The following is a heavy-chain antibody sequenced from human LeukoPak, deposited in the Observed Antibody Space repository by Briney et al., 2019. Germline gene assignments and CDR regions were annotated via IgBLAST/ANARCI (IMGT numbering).Heavy chain of an antibody. J-gene: IGHJ4*02. CDR1: GFTFSSYS. CDR2: ISSSSSTI. D-gene: IGHD2-21*01. Sequence: PGGSLRLSCAASGFTFSSYSMNWVRQAPGKGLEWVSYISSSSSTIYYADSVKGRFTVSRDNFKNTVHLQVNSLRPEDTAVYFCAKAPVTSCRGAYCYPFDSWGQGTLVTVSS. CDR3: AKAPVTSCRGAYCYPFDS. V-gene: IGHV3-48*01.